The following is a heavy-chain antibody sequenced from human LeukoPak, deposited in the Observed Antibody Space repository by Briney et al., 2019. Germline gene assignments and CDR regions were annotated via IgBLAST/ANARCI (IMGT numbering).Heavy chain of an antibody. J-gene: IGHJ5*02. CDR1: GYTFTNYA. Sequence: ASVKVSCKASGYTFTNYALNWVRQAPGQGLEWMGWINTNTGNPTYAQGFTGRFVFSLDTSVTTAYLQISSLQADDTAVYYCARAPYYYETSGSNWFDPWGQGTLVTVSS. CDR3: ARAPYYYETSGSNWFDP. V-gene: IGHV7-4-1*02. CDR2: INTNTGNP. D-gene: IGHD3-22*01.